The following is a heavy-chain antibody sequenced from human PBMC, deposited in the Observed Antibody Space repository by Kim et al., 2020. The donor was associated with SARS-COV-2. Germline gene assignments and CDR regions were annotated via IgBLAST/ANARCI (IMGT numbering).Heavy chain of an antibody. Sequence: RKFQGRVTMARNTSISTAYMELSSLRTEDTAVYYCARVPDILTGDDAFDIWGQGTMVTVSS. CDR3: ARVPDILTGDDAFDI. J-gene: IGHJ3*02. D-gene: IGHD3-9*01. V-gene: IGHV1-8*01.